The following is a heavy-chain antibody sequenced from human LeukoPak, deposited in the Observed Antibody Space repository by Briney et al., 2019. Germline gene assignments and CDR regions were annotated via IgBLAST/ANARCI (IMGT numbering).Heavy chain of an antibody. CDR3: ATFFDFWFGP. CDR2: IYHDGST. D-gene: IGHD5/OR15-5a*01. V-gene: IGHV4-61*01. J-gene: IGHJ5*02. CDR1: GVSVSSGSYF. Sequence: SETLSLTCAVSGVSVSSGSYFWSWIRQPPGEGPQWIGYIYHDGSTNYSPSLRSRVSISVDTSKNQFSLKLSSVTTADTAVYFCATFFDFWFGPWGQGTQVTVSS.